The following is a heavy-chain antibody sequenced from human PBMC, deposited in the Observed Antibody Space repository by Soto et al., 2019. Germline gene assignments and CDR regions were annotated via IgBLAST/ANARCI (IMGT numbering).Heavy chain of an antibody. Sequence: VTVACLGSVCPFSRHYILLVGLDPGPGLEWMGWINPVTGGTNYAPKFQGRVTMTRDTSITTAYMELSRLRSDDTAVYHCARHYYDGSDRYCLDEWGQGTPVTVSS. CDR2: INPVTGGT. V-gene: IGHV1-2*02. J-gene: IGHJ4*02. D-gene: IGHD3-22*01. CDR3: ARHYYDGSDRYCLDE. CDR1: VCPFSRHY.